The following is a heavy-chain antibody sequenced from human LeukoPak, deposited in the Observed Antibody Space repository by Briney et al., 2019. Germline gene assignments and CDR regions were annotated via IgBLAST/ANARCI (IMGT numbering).Heavy chain of an antibody. CDR1: GFTFSRNG. Sequence: GGSLRLSCAASGFTFSRNGMHWVRQAPGKGLEWVSFIHYDGSKKYYADSVKGRFTISRDNSENTLYLQMNSLGAEDTAVYYCAKDGIYYYSDYWGQGTLVTVSS. D-gene: IGHD1-26*01. J-gene: IGHJ4*02. CDR3: AKDGIYYYSDY. CDR2: IHYDGSKK. V-gene: IGHV3-30*02.